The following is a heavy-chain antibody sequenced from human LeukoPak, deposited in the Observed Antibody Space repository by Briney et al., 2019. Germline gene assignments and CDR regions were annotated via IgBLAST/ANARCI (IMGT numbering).Heavy chain of an antibody. CDR2: IYSGGST. CDR3: ATVGGAYYYYGMDV. D-gene: IGHD3-16*01. J-gene: IGHJ6*02. Sequence: GGSLRLSCAASGFTVSSNYMSWVRQAPGKGLEWVSVIYSGGSTYYADSVKGRFTISRDNSKNTLYLQMNSLRAEDTAVYYCATVGGAYYYYGMDVWGQGTTVTVSS. V-gene: IGHV3-66*01. CDR1: GFTVSSNY.